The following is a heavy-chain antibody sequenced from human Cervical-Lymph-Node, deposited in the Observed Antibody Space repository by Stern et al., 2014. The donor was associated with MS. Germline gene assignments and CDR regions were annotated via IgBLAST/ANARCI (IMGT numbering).Heavy chain of an antibody. Sequence: VQLQESGPGLVKPSETLSLTCTVSGGSISSYYWSWIRQPPGKGLEWIGYIYYSGSTNYNPSLKSRVTISVDTSKNQFSLKLSSVTAAGVVTQYYFDYWGQGTLVTVSS. V-gene: IGHV4-59*01. CDR2: IYYSGST. CDR1: GGSISSYY. J-gene: IGHJ4*02. D-gene: IGHD4-23*01. CDR3: FDY.